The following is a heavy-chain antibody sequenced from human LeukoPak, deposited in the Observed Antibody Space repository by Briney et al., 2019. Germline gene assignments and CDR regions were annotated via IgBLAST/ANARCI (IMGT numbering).Heavy chain of an antibody. J-gene: IGHJ4*02. CDR3: ATETIGRHYDY. V-gene: IGHV3-21*01. CDR1: GFSFGSSG. Sequence: GGSLTLSCAPSGFSFGSSGIICVRQAPERALEWVASIGSSGSTRYYADSVKGRFTISRDNAKNSLYLQINSLRVEDTAVYYCATETIGRHYDYWGQGTLLTVSS. D-gene: IGHD1-14*01. CDR2: IGSSGSTR.